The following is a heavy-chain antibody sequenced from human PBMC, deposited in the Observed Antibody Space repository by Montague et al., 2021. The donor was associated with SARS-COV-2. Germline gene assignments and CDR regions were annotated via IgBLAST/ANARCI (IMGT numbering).Heavy chain of an antibody. CDR1: IGTTNSFY. Sequence: SQTLSLTCTVSIGTTNSFYCGWVRPPPGKGLELIGYNPHLGSTNYTRLLRRRVTISVDTSKNQFSLKLSSVTAADTAVFYCARLPDTSGRAWFDPWGQGTLVTVSS. D-gene: IGHD3-22*01. J-gene: IGHJ5*02. CDR2: NPHLGST. CDR3: ARLPDTSGRAWFDP. V-gene: IGHV4-59*08.